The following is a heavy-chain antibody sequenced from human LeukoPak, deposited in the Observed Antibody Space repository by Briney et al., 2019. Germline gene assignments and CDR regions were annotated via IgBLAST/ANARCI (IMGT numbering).Heavy chain of an antibody. D-gene: IGHD2-2*01. J-gene: IGHJ4*02. CDR2: IKSKTDGGTT. CDR1: GFTFSNAW. Sequence: SGGSLRLSCAASGFTFSNAWMGWVRQAPGKGLEWVGRIKSKTDGGTTDYAAPVKGRFTISRDDSKNTLYLQMNSLKTEDTAVYYCTTGPGYCSSTSCYYFDYWGQGTLVTVSS. V-gene: IGHV3-15*01. CDR3: TTGPGYCSSTSCYYFDY.